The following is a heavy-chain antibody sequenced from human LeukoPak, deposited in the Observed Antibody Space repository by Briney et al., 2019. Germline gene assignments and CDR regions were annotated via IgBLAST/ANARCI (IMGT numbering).Heavy chain of an antibody. CDR3: ARDSPTFDI. J-gene: IGHJ3*02. CDR1: GFTFSTYA. Sequence: GGSLGLSCAASGFTFSTYAMSWVRQAPGKGLEWVSAISGSGGSTYYADSVKGRFTISRDNSKNTLYLQMNSLRAADTAIYYCARDSPTFDIWGQGTMVTVSS. V-gene: IGHV3-23*01. CDR2: ISGSGGST.